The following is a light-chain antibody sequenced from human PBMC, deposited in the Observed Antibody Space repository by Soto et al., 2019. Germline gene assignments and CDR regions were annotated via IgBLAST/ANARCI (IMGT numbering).Light chain of an antibody. J-gene: IGKJ4*01. CDR3: QQRSNWGHT. CDR1: QSVSSY. V-gene: IGKV3-11*01. CDR2: DAS. Sequence: EIVLTQSPATLSLSPGERATLSCRASQSVSSYLAWYQQKPGQAHRLLIYDASNRATGIPARFSGSGSGTDFTLTISSLEPEDFAVYYCQQRSNWGHTFGGGTKVEIK.